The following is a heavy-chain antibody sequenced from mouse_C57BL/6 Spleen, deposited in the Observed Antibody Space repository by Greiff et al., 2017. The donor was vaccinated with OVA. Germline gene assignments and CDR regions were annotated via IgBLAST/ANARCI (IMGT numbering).Heavy chain of an antibody. Sequence: QVQLQQPGAELVRPGSSVKLSCKASGYTFTSYWMHWVKQRPGQGLEWIGNINPSNGGTNYNEKFKSKATLTVDKSSSTAYMQLSSLTSEDSAVYYCARMGLWLLHFDYWGQGTTLTVSS. CDR2: INPSNGGT. CDR3: ARMGLWLLHFDY. V-gene: IGHV1-53*01. D-gene: IGHD2-3*01. CDR1: GYTFTSYW. J-gene: IGHJ2*01.